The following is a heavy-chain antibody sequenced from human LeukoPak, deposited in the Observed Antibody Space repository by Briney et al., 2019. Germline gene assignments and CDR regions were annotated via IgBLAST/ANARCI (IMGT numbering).Heavy chain of an antibody. CDR2: IYTSGST. J-gene: IGHJ4*02. CDR1: GGSISSYY. Sequence: MSSETLSLTCTVSGGSISSYYWSWIRQPAGKGLEWIGRIYTSGSTNYNPSLKSRVIISVDTSKNQFSLKLSSVTAADTAVYYCARALGYCSSTSCYTFDYWGQGTLVTVSS. V-gene: IGHV4-4*07. CDR3: ARALGYCSSTSCYTFDY. D-gene: IGHD2-2*01.